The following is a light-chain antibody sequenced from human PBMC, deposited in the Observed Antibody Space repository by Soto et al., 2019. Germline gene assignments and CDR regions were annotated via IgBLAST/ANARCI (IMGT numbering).Light chain of an antibody. Sequence: DIQVTQSPSFLSASVGDIVTITCRASQGISSYLAWYQQKPGKAPQLLIYAASSLQSGVPSRFSGSGSGTEFTLTISSLQPEDFATYYCQQLNSYPLTFGGGTKVEIK. J-gene: IGKJ4*01. V-gene: IGKV1-9*01. CDR2: AAS. CDR1: QGISSY. CDR3: QQLNSYPLT.